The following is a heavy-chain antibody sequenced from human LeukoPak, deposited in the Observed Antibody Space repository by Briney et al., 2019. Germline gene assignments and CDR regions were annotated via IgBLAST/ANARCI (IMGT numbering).Heavy chain of an antibody. CDR1: GFSLSTSGMR. CDR2: IDWDDDK. V-gene: IGHV2-70*04. CDR3: ARMGEYSYGGSYYFDY. Sequence: SGPTLVNPTQTLTLTCIFSGFSLSTSGMRVSWIRQPPGKALEWLARIDWDDDKFYSTSLKTRLTISKDTSKNQVVLTMTNMDPVDTGTYYCARMGEYSYGGSYYFDYWGQGTLVTVSS. D-gene: IGHD5-18*01. J-gene: IGHJ4*02.